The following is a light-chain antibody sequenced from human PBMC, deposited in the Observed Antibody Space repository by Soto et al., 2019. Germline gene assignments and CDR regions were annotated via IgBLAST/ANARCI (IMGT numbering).Light chain of an antibody. Sequence: IQMTQAPSTLSASLGDRVTITCRASQSISSWLAWYQQKPGKAPKLLIYDASSLESGVPSRFSGIGSGTEFTLTISSLQPDDFATYYCQQYNSHWTFGQGTKVDIK. CDR3: QQYNSHWT. V-gene: IGKV1-5*01. CDR1: QSISSW. J-gene: IGKJ1*01. CDR2: DAS.